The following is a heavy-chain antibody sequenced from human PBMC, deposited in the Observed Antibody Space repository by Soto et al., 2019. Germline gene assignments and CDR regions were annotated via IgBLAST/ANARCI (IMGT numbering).Heavy chain of an antibody. CDR3: ARDREGSGWYFRYYYYYGMDV. CDR1: GYTFTSYG. V-gene: IGHV1-18*04. D-gene: IGHD6-19*01. Sequence: ASVKVSCKASGYTFTSYGISWVRQAPGQGLEWMGWISAYNGNTNYAQKLQGRVTMTTDTSTSTAYMELRSLRSDDTAVYYCARDREGSGWYFRYYYYYGMDVCGEGTTVTV. CDR2: ISAYNGNT. J-gene: IGHJ6*02.